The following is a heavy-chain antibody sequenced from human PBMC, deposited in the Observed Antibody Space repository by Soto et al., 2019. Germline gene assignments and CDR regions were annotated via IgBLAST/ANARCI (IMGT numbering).Heavy chain of an antibody. CDR2: VSGSGDST. V-gene: IGHV3-23*01. CDR3: AECRACYCPGCTQDY. D-gene: IGHD2-21*02. CDR1: AFTFSSYA. Sequence: EVQLLESGGGLAQPGGSLRLSCAASAFTFSSYAMSWVRQAPGKGLEWVSAVSGSGDSTYYADSVKGRFTISRDNSKNTLDLQMNSLRAEDTAVYYCAECRACYCPGCTQDYWGQGTLITVSS. J-gene: IGHJ4*02.